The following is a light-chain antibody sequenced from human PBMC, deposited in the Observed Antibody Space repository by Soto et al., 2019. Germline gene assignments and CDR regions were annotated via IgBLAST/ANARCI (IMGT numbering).Light chain of an antibody. J-gene: IGLJ3*02. V-gene: IGLV6-57*01. Sequence: NFMLTQPHSVSESPGKTVTISCTRSSGSIASNYVQWYQQRPGSSPTTVIYEDYQRPSGVPDRFSGSIDSSSNSASLTISGLETEDEADSYCQSYDATNQVFGGGTQLTVL. CDR1: SGSIASNY. CDR2: EDY. CDR3: QSYDATNQV.